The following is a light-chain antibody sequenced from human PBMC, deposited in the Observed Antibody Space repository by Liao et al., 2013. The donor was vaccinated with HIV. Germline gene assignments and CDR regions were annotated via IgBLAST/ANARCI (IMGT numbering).Light chain of an antibody. J-gene: IGLJ2*01. CDR3: QVWDSDYFHVV. Sequence: SYVLTQPPSVSVAPGKTASITCGGDNIGTKSVHWYQQKPGQAPALVLYYDSDRPSGIPERFSGSNSGNTATLIISTVEAGDEADYYCQVWDSDYFHVVFGGGTKLTVL. CDR2: YDS. V-gene: IGLV3-21*04. CDR1: NIGTKS.